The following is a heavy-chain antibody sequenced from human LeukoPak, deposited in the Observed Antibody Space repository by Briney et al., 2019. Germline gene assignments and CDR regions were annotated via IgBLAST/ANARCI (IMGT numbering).Heavy chain of an antibody. Sequence: GGSLRLSCAVSGFTFNYYGVGWVRQAPGKGLEWVAYIHLDGSERYNVDSMKGRFTISRDNAKRSIYLQLSTLRTEDTAVYYCARYRPFYDYVWGSYRHPDAFDIWGQGTMVTVSS. J-gene: IGHJ3*02. D-gene: IGHD3-16*02. CDR3: ARYRPFYDYVWGSYRHPDAFDI. V-gene: IGHV3-7*01. CDR2: IHLDGSER. CDR1: GFTFNYYG.